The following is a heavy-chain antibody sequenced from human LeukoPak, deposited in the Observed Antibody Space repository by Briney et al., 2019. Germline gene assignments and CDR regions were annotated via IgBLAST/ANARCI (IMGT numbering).Heavy chain of an antibody. CDR3: ARRSGYYYYGYYFDY. CDR2: IYYSGST. Sequence: PSETLSLTCTVSGGSISSSSYYWGWIRQPPGKGLEWIGSIYYSGSTYYNPSLKSRVTISVDTSKNQFSLKLGSVTAADTAVYYCARRSGYYYYGYYFDYWGQGTLVTVSS. J-gene: IGHJ4*02. V-gene: IGHV4-39*01. D-gene: IGHD3-22*01. CDR1: GGSISSSSYY.